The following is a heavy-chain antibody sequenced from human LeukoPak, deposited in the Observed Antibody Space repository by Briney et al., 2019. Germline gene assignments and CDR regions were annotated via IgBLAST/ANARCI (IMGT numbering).Heavy chain of an antibody. CDR1: GFTFDDYA. CDR3: AKAWTTVTTGAFDI. J-gene: IGHJ3*02. CDR2: ISWNSGSI. Sequence: GGSLRLSCAASGFTFDDYAMHWVRQAPGKGLGWVSGISWNSGSIGYADSVKGRFTISRDNAKNSLYLQMNSLRAEDTALYYCAKAWTTVTTGAFDIWGQGTMVTVSS. D-gene: IGHD4-17*01. V-gene: IGHV3-9*01.